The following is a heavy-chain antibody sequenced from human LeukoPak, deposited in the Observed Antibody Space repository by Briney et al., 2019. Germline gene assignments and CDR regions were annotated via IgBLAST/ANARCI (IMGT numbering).Heavy chain of an antibody. Sequence: GGSLRLSCAASGFTFSSYAMNWVRQAPGRGLEWVSGFSGSGGTTYYADSVKGRFTISRDNSKNTLYLQMNSLRAEDTAVYYCAKDPSYCGGDCVGYWGQGTLVTVSS. D-gene: IGHD2-21*01. CDR1: GFTFSSYA. V-gene: IGHV3-23*01. CDR2: FSGSGGTT. CDR3: AKDPSYCGGDCVGY. J-gene: IGHJ4*02.